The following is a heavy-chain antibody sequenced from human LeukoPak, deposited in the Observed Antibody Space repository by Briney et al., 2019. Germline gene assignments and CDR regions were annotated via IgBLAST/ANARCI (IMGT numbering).Heavy chain of an antibody. CDR3: AKDASRGSSWYFDY. V-gene: IGHV3-23*01. Sequence: GGCLRLSCAASGIISISNAMSWVSPAPGRGLGWVSTIRGSGSGTYYADSVKGRFTISRDNAKNTLYLQMNSVRDEDTAVYYCAKDASRGSSWYFDYWGQGILVTVSS. D-gene: IGHD6-13*01. CDR1: GIISISNA. CDR2: IRGSGSGT. J-gene: IGHJ4*02.